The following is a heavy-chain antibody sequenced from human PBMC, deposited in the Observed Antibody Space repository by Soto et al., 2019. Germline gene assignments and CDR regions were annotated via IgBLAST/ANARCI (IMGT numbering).Heavy chain of an antibody. CDR3: AREPEGIAAALDY. CDR1: GFTFRTYG. CDR2: ISSSGSFI. D-gene: IGHD6-13*01. J-gene: IGHJ4*02. Sequence: EVQLVESGGGLVKPGGSLRLSCAASGFTFRTYGMNWVRRAPVGGLEWVASISSSGSFIYYADSVKGRFTISRDDAEKSLYLQMNSLRAEDTALYYCAREPEGIAAALDYWGRGTLVTVSA. V-gene: IGHV3-21*01.